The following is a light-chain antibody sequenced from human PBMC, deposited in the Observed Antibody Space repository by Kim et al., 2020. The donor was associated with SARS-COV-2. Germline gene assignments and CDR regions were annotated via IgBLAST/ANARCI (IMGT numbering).Light chain of an antibody. Sequence: DIQMTQSPSSLSASVGDRVTITCRASRTITIYLNWYQQKPGKAPNLLIYAASSLQSGVPSRFSGSGSGTDFTLTISSLQPEDFATYYCQQSYSSITFGQGTRLEIK. V-gene: IGKV1-39*01. J-gene: IGKJ5*01. CDR1: RTITIY. CDR3: QQSYSSIT. CDR2: AAS.